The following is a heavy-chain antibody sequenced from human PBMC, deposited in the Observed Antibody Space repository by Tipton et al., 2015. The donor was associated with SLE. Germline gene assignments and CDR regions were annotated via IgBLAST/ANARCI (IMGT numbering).Heavy chain of an antibody. V-gene: IGHV4-34*01. Sequence: GLVKPSETLSLTCTVSGDSIGTYYWNWIRQSPGMALEWIGDIHDSGSSYTNPSLKSRVSISVDTSKNQISLKLNSVTAADTAVYYCARGRVNYIRGAYRPSSFDYWGQGTQVSVSS. CDR2: IHDSGSS. J-gene: IGHJ4*02. CDR1: GDSIGTYY. CDR3: ARGRVNYIRGAYRPSSFDY. D-gene: IGHD3-16*02.